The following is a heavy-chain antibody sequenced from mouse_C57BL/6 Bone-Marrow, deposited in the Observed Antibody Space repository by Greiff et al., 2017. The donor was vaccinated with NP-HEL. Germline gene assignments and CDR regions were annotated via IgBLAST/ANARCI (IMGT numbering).Heavy chain of an antibody. CDR1: GYTFTSYW. CDR2: IDPSDSYT. J-gene: IGHJ1*03. Sequence: VQLQQPGAELVKPGASVKLSCKASGYTFTSYWMQWVKQRPGQGLEWIGEIDPSDSYTNYNQKFKGKATLTVDTSSSTAYMQLSSLTSEDSAVYYCARKGTDDGYSYWYFDVWGTGTTVTVSS. V-gene: IGHV1-50*01. D-gene: IGHD2-3*01. CDR3: ARKGTDDGYSYWYFDV.